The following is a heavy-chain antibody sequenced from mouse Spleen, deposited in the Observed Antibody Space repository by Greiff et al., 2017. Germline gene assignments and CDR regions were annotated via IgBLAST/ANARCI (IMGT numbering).Heavy chain of an antibody. J-gene: IGHJ4*01. CDR2: ISSGGGNT. CDR3: ARQDLYAMDY. Sequence: EVKLVESGGGLVKLGGSLKLSCAASGFTFSSYAMSWVRQTPEKRLEWVATISSGGGNTYYPDSVKGRFTISRDNAKNTLYLQMSSLKSEDTAMYYCARQDLYAMDYWGQGTSVTVSS. V-gene: IGHV5-9*04. CDR1: GFTFSSYA.